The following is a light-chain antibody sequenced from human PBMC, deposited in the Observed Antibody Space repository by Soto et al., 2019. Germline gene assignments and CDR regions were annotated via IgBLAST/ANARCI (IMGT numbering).Light chain of an antibody. CDR3: SSFTNSGTVV. CDR1: SSDVGGHNY. J-gene: IGLJ2*01. Sequence: QSVLTQPASVSRSPGQSITISCTGTSSDVGGHNYVSWYQQHPGKAPKNMIYEVNNGPSGVSDRFSGSKSGNTASLTISGLQAEDEAYYYCSSFTNSGTVVFGGGTKVTVL. V-gene: IGLV2-14*01. CDR2: EVN.